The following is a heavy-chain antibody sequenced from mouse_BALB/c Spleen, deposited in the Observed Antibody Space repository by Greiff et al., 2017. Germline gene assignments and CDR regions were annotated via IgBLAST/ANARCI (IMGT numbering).Heavy chain of an antibody. CDR2: ISSGGSYT. CDR1: GFTFSSYG. Sequence: EVKLMESGGDLVKPGGSLKLSCAASGFTFSSYGMSWVRQTPDKRLEWVATISSGGSYTYYPDSVKGRFTISRDNAKNTLYLQVSSLKSEDTAMYYCARLQFITTANGCAYWGQGTLVTVSA. V-gene: IGHV5-6*01. D-gene: IGHD1-1*01. CDR3: ARLQFITTANGCAY. J-gene: IGHJ3*01.